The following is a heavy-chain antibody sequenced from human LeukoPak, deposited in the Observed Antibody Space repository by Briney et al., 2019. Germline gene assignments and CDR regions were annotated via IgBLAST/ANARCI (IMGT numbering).Heavy chain of an antibody. CDR2: IYYNGST. V-gene: IGHV4-59*01. Sequence: SSETLSLTCTVSGGSIRYYYWSWIRQSPGKGPEWIGYIYYNGSTNYNPSLKSRVTISVDMSKNQLSLKMSSVTAADTAVYYCARKGGLFDYWGQGRLVTVSS. CDR3: ARKGGLFDY. J-gene: IGHJ4*02. CDR1: GGSIRYYY. D-gene: IGHD2-15*01.